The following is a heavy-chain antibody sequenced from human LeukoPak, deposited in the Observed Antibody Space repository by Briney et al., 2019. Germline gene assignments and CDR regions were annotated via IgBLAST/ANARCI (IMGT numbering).Heavy chain of an antibody. CDR2: MNPNSGNT. Sequence: GASVKVSCKASVYTFNSYDINWVRQATGQGLEWMGWMNPNSGNTGYAQKFQGRVTMTKNNSITTVYMELSSLRSEDTAVYYCARALSWTTESYYYMDVWGKGTTVT. CDR1: VYTFNSYD. V-gene: IGHV1-8*01. D-gene: IGHD3/OR15-3a*01. CDR3: ARALSWTTESYYYMDV. J-gene: IGHJ6*03.